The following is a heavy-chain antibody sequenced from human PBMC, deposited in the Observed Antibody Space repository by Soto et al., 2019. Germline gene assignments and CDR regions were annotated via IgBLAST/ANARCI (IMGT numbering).Heavy chain of an antibody. Sequence: GPGVKKPGASVKVSCKTSGYNFATYGISWVRQAPGQGLEWIGWISAYNGNTKSTQKFQDRVTMTTDTSTSTAYMELSSLRSDDTAMYYCARDLIVVSPAAYFDYWGQGTLVTVSS. CDR3: ARDLIVVSPAAYFDY. V-gene: IGHV1-18*01. J-gene: IGHJ4*02. CDR1: GYNFATYG. D-gene: IGHD2-2*01. CDR2: ISAYNGNT.